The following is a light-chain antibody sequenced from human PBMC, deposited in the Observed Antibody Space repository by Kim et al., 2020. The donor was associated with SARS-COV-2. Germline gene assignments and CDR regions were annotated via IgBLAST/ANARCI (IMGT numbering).Light chain of an antibody. CDR1: SLRSYY. J-gene: IGLJ2*01. Sequence: GQTVRITCQGDSLRSYYASWYRQKPGQAPVLVIYGKNNRPSGIPDRFSGSSSGNTASLTITGAQAEDEADYYCNSRDSSGNHPVVFGGGTKLTVL. CDR3: NSRDSSGNHPVV. CDR2: GKN. V-gene: IGLV3-19*01.